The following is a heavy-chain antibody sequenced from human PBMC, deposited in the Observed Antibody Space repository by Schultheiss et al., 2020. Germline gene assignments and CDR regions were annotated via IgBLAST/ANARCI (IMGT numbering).Heavy chain of an antibody. CDR2: IYYSGST. CDR3: ARLDNFWSGYYSAPPGAFDI. D-gene: IGHD3-3*01. CDR1: GGSVSSGSYY. J-gene: IGHJ3*02. V-gene: IGHV4-61*01. Sequence: SETLSLTCTVSGGSVSSGSYYWGWIRQPPGKGLEWIGYIYYSGSTNYNPSLKSRVTISVDTSKNQFSLKLSSVTAADTAVYYCARLDNFWSGYYSAPPGAFDIWGQGTVVTVSS.